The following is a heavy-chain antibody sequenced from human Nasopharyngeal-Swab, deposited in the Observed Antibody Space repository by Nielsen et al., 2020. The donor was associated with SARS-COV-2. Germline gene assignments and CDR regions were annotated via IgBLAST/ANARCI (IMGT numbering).Heavy chain of an antibody. V-gene: IGHV3-11*01. J-gene: IGHJ6*02. CDR2: ISTIGTTQ. Sequence: GGSLRLSCVASGFTFSDYYMAWIRQAPGTGLEWVYYISTIGTTQDSADSVKGRFPITRDNAHNLLNLQMSSLRGEDTAVYFCAREKGYQVLLDYYYHGLDVWGHGTAVTVSS. CDR1: GFTFSDYY. CDR3: AREKGYQVLLDYYYHGLDV. D-gene: IGHD3-10*01.